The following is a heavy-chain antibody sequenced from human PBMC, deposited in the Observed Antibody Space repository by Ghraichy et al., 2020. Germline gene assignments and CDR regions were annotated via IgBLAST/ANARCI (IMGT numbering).Heavy chain of an antibody. J-gene: IGHJ4*02. D-gene: IGHD3-16*01. V-gene: IGHV3-11*06. CDR2: IGSSSSYT. CDR1: GFTFSDYC. Sequence: GGSLRLSCAASGFTFSDYCMSWIRQAPGKGLEWVSYIGSSQAPGKGLEWLSYIGSSSSYTNYADSVKGRFTISRDNAENSLYLQMNSLRAEDTAVYYCAREGAGKPFDYWGQGTLVTVSS. CDR3: AREGAGKPFDY.